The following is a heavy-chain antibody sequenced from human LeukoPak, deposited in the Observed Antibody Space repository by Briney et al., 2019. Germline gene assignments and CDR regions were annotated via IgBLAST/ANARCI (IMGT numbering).Heavy chain of an antibody. D-gene: IGHD5-24*01. J-gene: IGHJ4*02. Sequence: GGSLRLSCAASGFTFDDYAMHWVRQAPGKGLEGVAGISWNSGSIVYADSVKGGFTISRDNAKNSLYLQMNSLRAEDTALYYCAKEGDGPLDYWGQGTLVTVSS. CDR2: ISWNSGSI. CDR3: AKEGDGPLDY. CDR1: GFTFDDYA. V-gene: IGHV3-9*01.